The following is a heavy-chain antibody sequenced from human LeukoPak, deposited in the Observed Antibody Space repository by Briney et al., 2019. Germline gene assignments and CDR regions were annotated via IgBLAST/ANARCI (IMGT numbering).Heavy chain of an antibody. D-gene: IGHD3-16*02. V-gene: IGHV3-23*01. CDR3: AKRDVWGSYRYTPFDY. J-gene: IGHJ4*02. CDR2: ISGTTDTT. CDR1: GFDFSTYG. Sequence: GGSLRLSCAASGFDFSTYGMSWVRQAPGKGLHWVSTISGTTDTTYYPDSVKGRFTISRDNSKNTLYLQMNSLRAEDTAVYYCAKRDVWGSYRYTPFDYWGQEALVTVSS.